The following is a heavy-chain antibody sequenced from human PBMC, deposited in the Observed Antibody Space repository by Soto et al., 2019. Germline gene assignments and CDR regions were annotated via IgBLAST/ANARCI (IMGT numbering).Heavy chain of an antibody. CDR2: IIPILGIA. J-gene: IGHJ4*02. CDR3: ASTYCSSTSCMYHYFDY. CDR1: GGTFSSYT. Sequence: SVKVSCKASGGTFSSYTISWVRQAPGQGLEWMGRIIPILGIANYAQKFQGRVTITADKSTSSAYMELSSLRSEDTAVYYYASTYCSSTSCMYHYFDYWGQGTLVTVSS. D-gene: IGHD2-2*01. V-gene: IGHV1-69*02.